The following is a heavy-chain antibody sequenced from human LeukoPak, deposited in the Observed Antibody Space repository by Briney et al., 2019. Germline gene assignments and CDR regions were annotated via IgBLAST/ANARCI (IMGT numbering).Heavy chain of an antibody. V-gene: IGHV4-61*01. CDR3: ARDRPGVGAVGDAFDI. CDR2: IYYSGST. D-gene: IGHD1-26*01. J-gene: IGHJ3*02. Sequence: SETLSLTCTVSGVSVSSGSYYWSWIRQPPGKGLEWIGYIYYSGSTNYNPSLKSRVTISVDTSKNQFSLKLSSVTAADTAVYYCARDRPGVGAVGDAFDIWGQGTMVTVSS. CDR1: GVSVSSGSYY.